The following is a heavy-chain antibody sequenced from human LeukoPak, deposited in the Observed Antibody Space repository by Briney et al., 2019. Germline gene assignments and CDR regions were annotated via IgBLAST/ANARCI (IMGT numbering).Heavy chain of an antibody. CDR3: ARELAAMASKPENFQH. Sequence: GGSLRLFCAASGFLFTNYAMHGVRQARGKALEWVAVKAYDGSKKHYAHSVKGRFTRSRDEYKNTLYLQMNSVRAEDTAVYYCARELAAMASKPENFQHWGQGTLVIVSS. CDR1: GFLFTNYA. CDR2: KAYDGSKK. V-gene: IGHV3-30*01. D-gene: IGHD5-18*01. J-gene: IGHJ1*01.